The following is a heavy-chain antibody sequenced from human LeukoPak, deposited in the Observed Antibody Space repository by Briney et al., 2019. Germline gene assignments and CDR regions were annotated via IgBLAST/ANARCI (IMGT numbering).Heavy chain of an antibody. CDR1: GFTFSSYG. CDR3: ANGRRSAAGLMVPFTEFDC. Sequence: GRSLRLSCAASGFTFSSYGMHWVRQAPGKGLEWVAVMSHDGSYKSYADSVKGRFTISRDNSKNTVYLQMNSVRAEDTALYYCANGRRSAAGLMVPFTEFDCWGQGTLVTVSS. CDR2: MSHDGSYK. J-gene: IGHJ4*02. V-gene: IGHV3-30*18. D-gene: IGHD6-19*01.